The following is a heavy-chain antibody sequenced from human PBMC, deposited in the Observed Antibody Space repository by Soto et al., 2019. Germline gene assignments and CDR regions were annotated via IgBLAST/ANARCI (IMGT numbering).Heavy chain of an antibody. V-gene: IGHV4-34*01. CDR3: ARGLNDSSGYYYVYYYYGMDV. Sequence: QVQLQQWGAGLLKPSETLSLTCAVYGGSFSGYYWSWIRQPPGKGLEWIGEINHSGSTNYNPSLKSLVTISVDTSKNQFSLKLSSVTAADTAVYYCARGLNDSSGYYYVYYYYGMDVWGQGTTVTVSS. CDR1: GGSFSGYY. J-gene: IGHJ6*02. CDR2: INHSGST. D-gene: IGHD3-22*01.